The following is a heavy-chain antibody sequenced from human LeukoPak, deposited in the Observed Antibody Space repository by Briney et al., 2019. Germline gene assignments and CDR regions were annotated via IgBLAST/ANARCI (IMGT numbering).Heavy chain of an antibody. CDR2: ISYDGSNK. CDR3: ATEDPISGYFDY. CDR1: GFTFSSNA. Sequence: GGSLRLSCAASGFTFSSNAMHWVRQAPGKGLEWVAVISYDGSNKYYADSVKGRFTISRDNSKNTLYLQMNSLRAEDTAVYYCATEDPISGYFDYWGQGTLVTVSS. J-gene: IGHJ4*02. V-gene: IGHV3-30-3*01. D-gene: IGHD2-15*01.